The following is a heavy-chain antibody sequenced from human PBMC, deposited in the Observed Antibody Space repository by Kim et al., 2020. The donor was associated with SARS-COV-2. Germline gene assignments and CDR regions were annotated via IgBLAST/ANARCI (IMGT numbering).Heavy chain of an antibody. CDR1: GCTFSSYA. J-gene: IGHJ5*02. D-gene: IGHD3-22*01. CDR2: IIPIFGTA. CDR3: ARSPPRRYYYDSSGYFNWFDP. Sequence: SVKVSCKASGCTFSSYAISWVRQAPVQGLEWMGGIIPIFGTANYAQKFQGRVTITADKSTSTAYMELSSLRSEDTAVYYCARSPPRRYYYDSSGYFNWFDPWGQGTLVTVSS. V-gene: IGHV1-69*06.